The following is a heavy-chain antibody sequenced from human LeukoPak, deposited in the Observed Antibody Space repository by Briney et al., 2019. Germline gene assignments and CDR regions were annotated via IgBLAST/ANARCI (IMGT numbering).Heavy chain of an antibody. V-gene: IGHV4-30-4*01. Sequence: SETLSLTCTVSGGSISSGDYYWSWIRQPPGKGLEWIGYIYYSGSTYYNPSLKSRVTISVDTSKNQSPLKLSSVTAADTAVYYCARGRDGYNQYYFDYWGQGTLVTVSS. CDR2: IYYSGST. CDR3: ARGRDGYNQYYFDY. D-gene: IGHD5-24*01. J-gene: IGHJ4*02. CDR1: GGSISSGDYY.